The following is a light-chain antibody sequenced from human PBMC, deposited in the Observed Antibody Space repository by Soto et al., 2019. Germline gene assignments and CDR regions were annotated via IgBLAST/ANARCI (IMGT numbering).Light chain of an antibody. CDR1: QSIDTS. V-gene: IGKV1-39*01. CDR3: QQSLYVPRT. Sequence: DIQMTQSPSSLSASVGDRVTISCRASQSIDTSLHWYQHNPGKAPKLLIYAVSTLQGGAPSRFSGSGSGTNFTLTISSLQPEDFATYYCQQSLYVPRTFGQGTKVEIK. CDR2: AVS. J-gene: IGKJ1*01.